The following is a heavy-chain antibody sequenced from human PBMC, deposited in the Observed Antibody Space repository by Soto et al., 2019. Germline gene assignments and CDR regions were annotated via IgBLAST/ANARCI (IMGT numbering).Heavy chain of an antibody. V-gene: IGHV4-59*01. Sequence: QVQLQESGPGLVKPSETLSLTCTVSGGSISSYYWSWIRQPPGKGLEWIGYIYYSGSTNYNPSLKSRVPISVDTSKNQFSLKLSSVTAADTAVYYCARVVVDSYYDSSGYYYFDYWGQGTLVTISS. CDR3: ARVVVDSYYDSSGYYYFDY. CDR2: IYYSGST. D-gene: IGHD3-22*01. CDR1: GGSISSYY. J-gene: IGHJ4*02.